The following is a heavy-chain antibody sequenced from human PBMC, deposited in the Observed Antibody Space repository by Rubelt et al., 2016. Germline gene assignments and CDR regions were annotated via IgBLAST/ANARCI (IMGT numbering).Heavy chain of an antibody. CDR3: ARGQQSRYCSSTSCKRGSLPGRDY. J-gene: IGHJ4*02. D-gene: IGHD2-2*01. Sequence: GKGLEWIGEINHSGSTNYNPSLKSRVTISVDTSKNQFSLKLSSATAADTAVYYCARGQQSRYCSSTSCKRGSLPGRDYWGQGTLVTVSS. V-gene: IGHV4-34*01. CDR2: INHSGST.